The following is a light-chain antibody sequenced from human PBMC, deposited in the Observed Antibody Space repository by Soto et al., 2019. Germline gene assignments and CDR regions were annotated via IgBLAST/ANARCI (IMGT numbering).Light chain of an antibody. J-gene: IGKJ5*01. CDR3: QQCGSSST. CDR1: QTFTNSF. CDR2: GAS. V-gene: IGKV3-20*01. Sequence: EIALTQSPGTLSLSPGERATLSCRASQTFTNSFFSWFQQLPGDAPSLLNYGASMRATGLPDRFSGSGSAKDFPITISRLEHEDFAVYYCQQCGSSSTFGQGTRLDI.